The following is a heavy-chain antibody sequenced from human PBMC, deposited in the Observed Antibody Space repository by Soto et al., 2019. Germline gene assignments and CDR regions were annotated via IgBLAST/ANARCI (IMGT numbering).Heavy chain of an antibody. V-gene: IGHV3-7*01. D-gene: IGHD3-16*02. CDR2: IKKDGSEK. J-gene: IGHJ3*02. CDR1: GFTFSSYW. CDR3: ARDIMITFGGVIVPNRGAFDI. Sequence: EVQLVESGGGLVQPGGSLRLSCAASGFTFSSYWMSWVRQAPGKGLEWVANIKKDGSEKYYVDSVKGRFTISRDSAKNSLYLQMNSLRAEDTAVYYCARDIMITFGGVIVPNRGAFDIWGQGTMVTVSS.